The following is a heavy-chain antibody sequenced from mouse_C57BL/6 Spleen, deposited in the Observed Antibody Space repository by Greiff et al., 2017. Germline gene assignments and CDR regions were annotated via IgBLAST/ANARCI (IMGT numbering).Heavy chain of an antibody. CDR3: ARYDYDAAWFAY. Sequence: QVQLQQSGAELARPGASVKLSCKASGYTFTSYGISWVKQRTGQGLEWIGEIYPRSGNTYYNEKFKGKATLTADKSSSTAYMELRSLTSEDSAVYFCARYDYDAAWFAYWGQGTLVTVSA. CDR1: GYTFTSYG. CDR2: IYPRSGNT. V-gene: IGHV1-81*01. J-gene: IGHJ3*01. D-gene: IGHD2-4*01.